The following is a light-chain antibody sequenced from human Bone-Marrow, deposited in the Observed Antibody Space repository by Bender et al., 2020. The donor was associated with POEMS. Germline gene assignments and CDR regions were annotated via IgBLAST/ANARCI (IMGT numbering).Light chain of an antibody. J-gene: IGLJ3*02. CDR3: AAWEDSLNGWV. V-gene: IGLV3-1*01. Sequence: SYELTQPPSVSVSPGQTASITCSGDNLGGKYACWYQQKPGQSPVLVIYQDKKRPSGVPDRFSGSKSGTSASLAISGLQSEDEADYYCAAWEDSLNGWVFGGGTKLTVL. CDR1: NLGGKY. CDR2: QDK.